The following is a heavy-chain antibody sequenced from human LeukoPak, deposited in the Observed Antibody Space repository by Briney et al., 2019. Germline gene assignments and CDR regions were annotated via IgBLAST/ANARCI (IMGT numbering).Heavy chain of an antibody. D-gene: IGHD3-22*01. J-gene: IGHJ4*02. Sequence: GGSLRLSCAASGFTFSDYSMNWVRQAPGKGLEDLSYINSDGKTTWYADSVKGRFTASRDNAKNSLYLQMNSLRAEDTAVYYCAREGHTAYYYDSSGLYWGQGTLVTVSS. CDR2: INSDGKTT. CDR1: GFTFSDYS. V-gene: IGHV3-48*01. CDR3: AREGHTAYYYDSSGLY.